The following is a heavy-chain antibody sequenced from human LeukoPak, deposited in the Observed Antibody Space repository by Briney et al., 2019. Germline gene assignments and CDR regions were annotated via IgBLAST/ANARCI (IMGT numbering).Heavy chain of an antibody. V-gene: IGHV4-38-2*02. Sequence: PSETLSLTCTVSGYSISTSYYWGWIRQPPGKGLEWIGSIYHSGNTYYNPSLKSRVTISVDTSKNQFSLKLSSVTAADTAVYYCARALNYYYYYMDVWGKGTTVTVSS. CDR2: IYHSGNT. CDR1: GYSISTSYY. CDR3: ARALNYYYYYMDV. J-gene: IGHJ6*03.